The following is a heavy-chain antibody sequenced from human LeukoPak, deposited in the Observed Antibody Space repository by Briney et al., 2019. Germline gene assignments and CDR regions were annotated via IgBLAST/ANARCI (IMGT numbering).Heavy chain of an antibody. Sequence: ASETLSLTCAVYGGSFSGYYWSWIRQPPGKGLEWIGEINHSGSTNYNPSLKSRVTISVDTSKNQFSLKLSSVTAADTAVYYCATKYYYDSSGYYYWYFDLWGRGTLVTVSS. D-gene: IGHD3-22*01. V-gene: IGHV4-34*01. CDR3: ATKYYYDSSGYYYWYFDL. CDR1: GGSFSGYY. CDR2: INHSGST. J-gene: IGHJ2*01.